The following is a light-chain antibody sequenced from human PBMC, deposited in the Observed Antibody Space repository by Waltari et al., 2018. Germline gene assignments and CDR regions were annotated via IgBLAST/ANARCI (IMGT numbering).Light chain of an antibody. CDR2: LAS. CDR1: RRVLYTSINNNY. J-gene: IGKJ5*01. CDR3: QQYYSIPIT. V-gene: IGKV4-1*01. Sequence: DIVMTQSPDSLAVSLVARSPLHCTPSRRVLYTSINNNYLDEYLQKPGQPPKLLIYLASTREHGVPDRISGSGSGTDFTLTISSLQAEDVAVYYCQQYYSIPITFGQGTRLEIK.